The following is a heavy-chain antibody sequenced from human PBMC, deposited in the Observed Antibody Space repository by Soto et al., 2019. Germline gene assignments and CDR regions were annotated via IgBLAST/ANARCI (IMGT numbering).Heavy chain of an antibody. CDR3: ARDPGHPTTYFDY. CDR1: GCSISSGGCY. Sequence: QVQLQESGPGLVKPSQTLALTCTVSGCSISSGGCYWSWIGQHPGKRLEWFVYIYYSGSTYYNPCLKSRVTISVDTSKNPFYLKLSSVTAADTAVYYCARDPGHPTTYFDYWGQGTLVTVSS. J-gene: IGHJ4*02. V-gene: IGHV4-31*03. D-gene: IGHD1-1*01. CDR2: IYYSGST.